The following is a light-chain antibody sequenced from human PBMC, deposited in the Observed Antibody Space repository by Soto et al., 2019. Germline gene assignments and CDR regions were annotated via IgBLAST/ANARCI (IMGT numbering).Light chain of an antibody. Sequence: QSALTQPASVSGSPGQSITIFCTGTSSDIGTYNYVSWYQQHPGKAPKLMLYEVSNRPSGVSNRFFGSKSGNTASLTISGLQAEDEADYFCNSYTSSSTLYVFGTGTKLTVL. CDR1: SSDIGTYNY. CDR2: EVS. V-gene: IGLV2-14*01. CDR3: NSYTSSSTLYV. J-gene: IGLJ1*01.